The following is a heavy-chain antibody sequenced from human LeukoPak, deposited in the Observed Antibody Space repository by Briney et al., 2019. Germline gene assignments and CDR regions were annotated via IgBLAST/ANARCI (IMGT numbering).Heavy chain of an antibody. J-gene: IGHJ6*02. Sequence: GGSLRLSCAASGFTFSSYAMHWVRQAPGKGPVWVSRINDDGSVTYADSVRGRFTISRDNAKNTLYLQMNTLRVEDTAVYYCTRDLMDYDVSTGLHHYYMDVWGQGTTVTVSS. CDR1: GFTFSSYA. CDR2: INDDGSVT. CDR3: TRDLMDYDVSTGLHHYYMDV. D-gene: IGHD3-9*01. V-gene: IGHV3-74*01.